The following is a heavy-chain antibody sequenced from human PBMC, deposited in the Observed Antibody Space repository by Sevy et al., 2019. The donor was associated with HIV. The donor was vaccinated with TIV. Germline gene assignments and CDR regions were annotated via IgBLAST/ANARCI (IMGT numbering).Heavy chain of an antibody. CDR1: GDSITSADYY. V-gene: IGHV4-31*03. CDR2: ISYSGST. Sequence: SETLSLTCTVSGDSITSADYYWTWIRQGPGKGLEWIGYISYSGSTFYKSSLRSRITISIDTSKNQFSLTLRSVTAADTAVYYCASGSDYNNFDYWGQGSLVTVSS. CDR3: ASGSDYNNFDY. D-gene: IGHD3-10*01. J-gene: IGHJ4*02.